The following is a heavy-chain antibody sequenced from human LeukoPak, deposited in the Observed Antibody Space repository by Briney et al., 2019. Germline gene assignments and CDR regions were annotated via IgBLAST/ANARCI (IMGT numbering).Heavy chain of an antibody. Sequence: PGGSLRLSRAASGFTFSSYWMSWVRQAPGKGLEWVANIKQDGSEKYYVDSVKGRFTISRDNAKNSLYLQMNSLRAEDTAVYYCARETDIPGYSSGLDYWGQGTLVTVSS. CDR2: IKQDGSEK. CDR3: ARETDIPGYSSGLDY. V-gene: IGHV3-7*03. CDR1: GFTFSSYW. D-gene: IGHD6-19*01. J-gene: IGHJ4*02.